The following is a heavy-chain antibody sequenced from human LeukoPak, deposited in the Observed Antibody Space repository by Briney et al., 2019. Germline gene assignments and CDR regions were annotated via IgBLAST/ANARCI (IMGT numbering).Heavy chain of an antibody. CDR2: INPNSGGT. J-gene: IGHJ5*02. CDR1: GYTFTCYY. CDR3: ARGGQQLVRVWFDP. D-gene: IGHD6-13*01. V-gene: IGHV1-2*02. Sequence: ASVKVSCKASGYTFTCYYMHWVRQAPGQGLEWMGWINPNSGGTNYAQKFQGKVTMTRDTSISTAYMELSRLRSDDTAVYYCARGGQQLVRVWFDPWGQGTLVTVSS.